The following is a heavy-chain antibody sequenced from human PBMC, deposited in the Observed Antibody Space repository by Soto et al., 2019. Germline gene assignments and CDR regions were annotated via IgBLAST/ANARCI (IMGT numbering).Heavy chain of an antibody. Sequence: EVQLVESGGGLVQPGGSLRLSCAGSGFTFSNYWMYWVRQVPGKGLVWLSRLNGDGSYTSYADSVKGRFTISRANANNTWDPERNSLRALETAVCYCARAFDSMFPTAYWVQGTLVTVSS. CDR2: LNGDGSYT. D-gene: IGHD3-10*02. CDR3: ARAFDSMFPTAY. V-gene: IGHV3-74*01. CDR1: GFTFSNYW. J-gene: IGHJ4*02.